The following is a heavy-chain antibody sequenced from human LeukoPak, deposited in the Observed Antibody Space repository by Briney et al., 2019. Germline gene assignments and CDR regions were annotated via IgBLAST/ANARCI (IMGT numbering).Heavy chain of an antibody. CDR3: ARSLSKGSGSYYFDY. Sequence: PSETLSLTCAVYGGSFSGYYWSWIRQPPGKGLEWIGEINHSGSTNYNPSLKSRVTISVDRSKNQFSLKLGSVTAADTAVYYCARSLSKGSGSYYFDYWGQGTLVTVSS. D-gene: IGHD3-10*01. V-gene: IGHV4-34*01. CDR1: GGSFSGYY. CDR2: INHSGST. J-gene: IGHJ4*02.